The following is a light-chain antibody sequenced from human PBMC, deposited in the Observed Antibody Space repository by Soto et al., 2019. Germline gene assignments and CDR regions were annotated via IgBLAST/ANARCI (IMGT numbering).Light chain of an antibody. CDR2: AAS. V-gene: IGKV1-39*01. J-gene: IGKJ2*01. CDR1: QSISSF. CDR3: QQSYSTPPRYT. Sequence: DIQMTQSPSSLSASVGDRVTITCRASQSISSFLNWYQQKPGKAPKVLIYAASRLESGVPSRFSGSGSGTDFTLTISSLQPEDYATYYCQQSYSTPPRYTFGHGTKVDIK.